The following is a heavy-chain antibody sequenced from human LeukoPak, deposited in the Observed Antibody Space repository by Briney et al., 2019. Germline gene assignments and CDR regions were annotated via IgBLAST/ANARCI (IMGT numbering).Heavy chain of an antibody. D-gene: IGHD3-9*01. CDR2: IYYSGST. Sequence: SETLSLTCTVSGGSISSYYWSWIRQPPGKGLEWIGYIYYSGSTNYNPSLKSRVTISVDTSKNQFSLKLSSVTAADTAVYYCAGLRYFDWYYYYYMDVWGKGTTVTISS. J-gene: IGHJ6*03. CDR1: GGSISSYY. CDR3: AGLRYFDWYYYYYMDV. V-gene: IGHV4-59*01.